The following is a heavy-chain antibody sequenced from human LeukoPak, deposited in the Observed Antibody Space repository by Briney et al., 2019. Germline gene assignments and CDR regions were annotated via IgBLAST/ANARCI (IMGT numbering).Heavy chain of an antibody. Sequence: GGSLRLSCAASGFTFSSYGMHWVRQAPGKGLEWVAVISYDGSNKYYADSVKGRFTISRDNSKNTLYLQMNSLRAEDTAVYYCAKDSSGWIDYWGQGTLVTVSS. J-gene: IGHJ4*02. V-gene: IGHV3-30*18. CDR2: ISYDGSNK. CDR1: GFTFSSYG. D-gene: IGHD6-19*01. CDR3: AKDSSGWIDY.